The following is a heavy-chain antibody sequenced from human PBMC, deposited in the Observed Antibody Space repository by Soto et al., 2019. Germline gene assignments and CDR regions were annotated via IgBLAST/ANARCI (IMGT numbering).Heavy chain of an antibody. CDR3: KTGGE. J-gene: IGHJ4*02. CDR2: INSKMHGATT. CDR1: GFTFSSAW. V-gene: IGHV3-15*01. D-gene: IGHD2-8*02. Sequence: EVQLVESGGGLVKPGGSLRLSCAASGFTFSSAWMSWVRQAPGKGLHWVGHINSKMHGATTDYAAPVKGRFTISRDDSKNTLYQQMNRLKPEDTAVYYCKTGGEWGQGTLVTVS.